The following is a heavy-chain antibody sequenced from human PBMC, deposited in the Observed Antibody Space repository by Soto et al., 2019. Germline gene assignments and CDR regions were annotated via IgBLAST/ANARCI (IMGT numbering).Heavy chain of an antibody. CDR3: ARDPNSSSWSN. CDR2: FDPEDGET. J-gene: IGHJ4*02. Sequence: GASVKVSCKVSGYTLTELSMHWVRQAPGKGLEWMGGFDPEDGETIYAQKFQGRVTITEDTSTSTAYMELSSLRSEDTAVYYCARDPNSSSWSNWGQGTLVTVSS. V-gene: IGHV1-24*01. CDR1: GYTLTELS. D-gene: IGHD6-13*01.